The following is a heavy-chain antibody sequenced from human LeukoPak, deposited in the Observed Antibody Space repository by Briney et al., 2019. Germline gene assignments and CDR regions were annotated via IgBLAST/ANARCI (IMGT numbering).Heavy chain of an antibody. D-gene: IGHD3-10*01. J-gene: IGHJ4*02. Sequence: GGSLRLSCAASGFTFSSYGMHWVRQAPGKGLEWVAVISYDGSNKYYADSVKGRFTISRDNSKNTLYLQMNSLRAEDTAVYYCARGYYGSGSPFDYWGQGTLVTASS. CDR3: ARGYYGSGSPFDY. CDR2: ISYDGSNK. CDR1: GFTFSSYG. V-gene: IGHV3-30*03.